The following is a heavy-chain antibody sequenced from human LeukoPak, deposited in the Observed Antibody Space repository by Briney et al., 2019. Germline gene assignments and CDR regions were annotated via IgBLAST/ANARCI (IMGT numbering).Heavy chain of an antibody. D-gene: IGHD3-3*01. CDR1: GGSISSYY. V-gene: IGHV4-59*12. Sequence: SETLSLTCTVSGGSISSYYWSWIRQPPGKGLEWIGYIYYSGSTNYNPSLKSRVTMSVDTSKNQFSLKLSSVTAADTAVYYCARSPDFWSGYLDYWGQGTLVTVSS. J-gene: IGHJ4*02. CDR3: ARSPDFWSGYLDY. CDR2: IYYSGST.